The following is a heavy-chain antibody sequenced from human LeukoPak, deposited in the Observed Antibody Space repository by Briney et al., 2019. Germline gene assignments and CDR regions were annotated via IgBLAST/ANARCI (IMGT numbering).Heavy chain of an antibody. J-gene: IGHJ4*02. D-gene: IGHD3-16*01. CDR2: ISGSGDIT. Sequence: QPGGSLRLSCAASGFTFSSYAMSWVRQAPGKGLEWVSAISGSGDITYYADSVKGRFTISRDNSKNTLYLQMNSLRAEDTAVYYRAKEPFEATSGFDYWGQGTLVTVSS. CDR3: AKEPFEATSGFDY. V-gene: IGHV3-23*01. CDR1: GFTFSSYA.